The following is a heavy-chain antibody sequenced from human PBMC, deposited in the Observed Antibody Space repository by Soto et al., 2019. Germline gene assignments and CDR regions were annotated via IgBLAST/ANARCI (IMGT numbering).Heavy chain of an antibody. CDR2: IHAGNGNT. CDR1: GYTFSSYA. J-gene: IGHJ4*02. D-gene: IGHD2-15*01. CDR3: ARAVAFLDY. V-gene: IGHV1-3*01. Sequence: ASVKVSCKASGYTFSSYAIHWVRQAPGQGLEWMGWIHAGNGNTKYSQNFQGRGTITRDTSATTAYMELNTLRSEDTAVYYCARAVAFLDYWGQGTLVTVSS.